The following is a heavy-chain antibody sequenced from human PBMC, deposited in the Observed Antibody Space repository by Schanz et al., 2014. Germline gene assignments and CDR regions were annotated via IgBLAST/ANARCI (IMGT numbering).Heavy chain of an antibody. V-gene: IGHV1-18*01. Sequence: QLMQSGSEVRKPGASVKVSCKASGYIFGSHGMTWVRQAPGQGPELMGWINAHTGNTQYAQKFQGRVNMTRDTVTTTVHLELTRLRTDDTAIYYCARVHIATYHYNSPGAFAIWGQGTRVAVSP. J-gene: IGHJ3*02. CDR2: INAHTGNT. CDR1: GYIFGSHG. CDR3: ARVHIATYHYNSPGAFAI. D-gene: IGHD3-10*01.